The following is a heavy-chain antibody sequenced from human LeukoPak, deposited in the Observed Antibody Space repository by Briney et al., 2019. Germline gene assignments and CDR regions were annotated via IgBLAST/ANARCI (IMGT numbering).Heavy chain of an antibody. V-gene: IGHV1-18*01. CDR1: GYTFTSYG. CDR3: ARDIGIWFGELLPH. Sequence: ASVKVSCKASGYTFTSYGISWVRQAPGHGLEWMGWIRAYNGNTNYAQKLQGRVTMTTDTSTSTAYMELRRLRSDDTAVYYCARDIGIWFGELLPHWGQGTLVTVSS. J-gene: IGHJ4*02. D-gene: IGHD3-10*01. CDR2: IRAYNGNT.